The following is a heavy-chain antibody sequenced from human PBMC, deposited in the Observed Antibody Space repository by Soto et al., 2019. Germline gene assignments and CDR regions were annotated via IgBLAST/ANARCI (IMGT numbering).Heavy chain of an antibody. Sequence: QVQLVQSGAEVKKPGSSVKVSCKASGGTFSSYAISWVRQAPGQGLEWMGGIIPIFGTANYAQKFQGRVTITADESTSTAYMELSRLRSEDTAVYYCARDRVKAVVYDPTYFDYWGQGTLVTVSS. D-gene: IGHD2-8*02. CDR1: GGTFSSYA. V-gene: IGHV1-69*12. CDR2: IIPIFGTA. CDR3: ARDRVKAVVYDPTYFDY. J-gene: IGHJ4*02.